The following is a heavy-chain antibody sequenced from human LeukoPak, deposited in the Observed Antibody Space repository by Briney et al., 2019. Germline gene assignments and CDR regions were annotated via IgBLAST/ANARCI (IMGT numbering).Heavy chain of an antibody. CDR2: IYYSGST. J-gene: IGHJ4*02. Sequence: SETLSLTCTVSGGSISSYYWSWIRQPPGKGLEWVGYIYYSGSTNYNPSLKSRVTISVDTSKNQFSLKLSSVTAEDTAVYYCAGLGLAFYYWGQGAMVTVSS. D-gene: IGHD3/OR15-3a*01. CDR1: GGSISSYY. CDR3: AGLGLAFYY. V-gene: IGHV4-59*08.